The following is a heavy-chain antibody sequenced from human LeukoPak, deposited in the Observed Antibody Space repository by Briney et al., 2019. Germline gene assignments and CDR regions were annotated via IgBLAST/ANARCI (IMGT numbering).Heavy chain of an antibody. CDR1: GFTFRNYG. J-gene: IGHJ4*02. V-gene: IGHV3-30*02. CDR3: AGEYSTSSGFGS. Sequence: PGGSLRLSCEASGFTFRNYGMHWVRQAPGKGLEWVAFIRYDGSDKFYVHSVKGRFTISRDSSKNTPYLQMNSLRPEDTAVYYCAGEYSTSSGFGSWGQGTLVSVSS. CDR2: IRYDGSDK. D-gene: IGHD6-6*01.